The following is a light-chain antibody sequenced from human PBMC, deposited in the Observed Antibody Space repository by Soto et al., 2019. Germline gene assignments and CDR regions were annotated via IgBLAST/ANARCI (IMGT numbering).Light chain of an antibody. CDR2: DAS. V-gene: IGKV3-20*01. J-gene: IGKJ5*01. CDR1: QSVTSGY. Sequence: EIVLTQSPGTLSLSPGERATLSCMASQSVTSGYLAWYQQKPGQTPRLLIYDASSRATGIPDRFSASGSGTDFTLTISRLEPEDFALYYCQQYDRAPPITFGQGTRLEI. CDR3: QQYDRAPPIT.